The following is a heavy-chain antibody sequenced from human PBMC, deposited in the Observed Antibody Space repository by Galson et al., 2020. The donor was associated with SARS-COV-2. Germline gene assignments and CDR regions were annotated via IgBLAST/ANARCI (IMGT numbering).Heavy chain of an antibody. CDR1: GYTSIGYY. D-gene: IGHD2-21*01. V-gene: IGHV1-2*02. Sequence: AAAKVSCKASGYTSIGYYIHWVRQAPGQGLELMGWITANSGDTNYAQKFQGRVTMTRNTSISTAYMELTRLTSDDPAVYYCARRGPIVSEAFDIWGQGTMVTVSS. CDR2: ITANSGDT. CDR3: ARRGPIVSEAFDI. J-gene: IGHJ3*02.